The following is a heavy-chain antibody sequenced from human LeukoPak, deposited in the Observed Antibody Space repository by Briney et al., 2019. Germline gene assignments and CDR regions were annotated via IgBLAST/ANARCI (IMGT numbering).Heavy chain of an antibody. CDR2: IHIGGST. CDR3: ARVLGRDGYSHFDY. D-gene: IGHD5-24*01. CDR1: GGSINSGNYY. V-gene: IGHV4-61*02. Sequence: SQTLSLTCTVSGGSINSGNYYWSWMRQPAGKGLEWIGCIHIGGSTTYNPSLKSRVTISVDTSKNQFSLKLSSVTAADTAVYYCARVLGRDGYSHFDYWGQGTLVTVSS. J-gene: IGHJ4*02.